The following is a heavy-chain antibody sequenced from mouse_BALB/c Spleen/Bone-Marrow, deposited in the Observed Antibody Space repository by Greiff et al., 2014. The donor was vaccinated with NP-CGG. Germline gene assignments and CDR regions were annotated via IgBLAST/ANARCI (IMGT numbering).Heavy chain of an antibody. J-gene: IGHJ2*01. Sequence: DLVKPGASVKLSCKASGYTSTSYWINWIKQRPGQGLEWIGRIAPGSGSTYYNEMFKGKAILTVDTSSSTAYIQLSSLSSEDSAVYFCAYYRYDVNYWGQGTTPTVSS. D-gene: IGHD2-14*01. CDR1: GYTSTSYW. V-gene: IGHV1S41*01. CDR3: AYYRYDVNY. CDR2: IAPGSGST.